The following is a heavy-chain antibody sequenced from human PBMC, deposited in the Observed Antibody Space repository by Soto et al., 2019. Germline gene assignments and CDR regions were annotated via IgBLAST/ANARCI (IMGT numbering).Heavy chain of an antibody. D-gene: IGHD5-12*01. CDR2: MNPNSGNT. CDR3: ARATRSGSPHFDH. J-gene: IGHJ4*02. Sequence: ASVKVSCKASGYTFTSYDINWVRQATGQGLEWMGWMNPNSGNTGYAQKFQGRVTMTRNTSISTAYMELGSLRSEDTTVYYCARATRSGSPHFDHWGQGTLVTVSS. V-gene: IGHV1-8*01. CDR1: GYTFTSYD.